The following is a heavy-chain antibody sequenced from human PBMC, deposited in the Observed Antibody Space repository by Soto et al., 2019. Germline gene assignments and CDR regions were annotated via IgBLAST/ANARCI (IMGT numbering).Heavy chain of an antibody. CDR2: IYWDDDK. Sequence: QITLKESGPTLVKPTQTLTLTCTFSGFSLSTSVVGVGWIRQPPGKALEWLAIIYWDDDKYYSPSLKSRLTITEDTSKTQVILTMTNMDRVDTATYYCAHRWNGSSGLSGWFDPGGQGTVVTVSS. D-gene: IGHD3-22*01. CDR3: AHRWNGSSGLSGWFDP. J-gene: IGHJ5*02. V-gene: IGHV2-5*02. CDR1: GFSLSTSVVG.